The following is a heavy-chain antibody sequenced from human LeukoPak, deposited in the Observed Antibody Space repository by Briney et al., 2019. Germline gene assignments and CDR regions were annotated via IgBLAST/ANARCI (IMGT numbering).Heavy chain of an antibody. J-gene: IGHJ4*02. CDR2: ISYDGSNK. CDR1: GFTFSSYG. V-gene: IGHV3-30*18. CDR3: AKVSSSWYNAEYDY. Sequence: GRSLRLSCAASGFTFSSYGMHWVRQAPGKGLEWVAVISYDGSNKYYADSVKGRFTISRDNSKNTLYLQMNSLGAEDTAVYYCAKVSSSWYNAEYDYWGQGTLVTVSS. D-gene: IGHD6-13*01.